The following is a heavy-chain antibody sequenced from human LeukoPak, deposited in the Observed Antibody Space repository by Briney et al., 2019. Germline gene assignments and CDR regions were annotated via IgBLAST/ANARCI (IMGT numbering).Heavy chain of an antibody. J-gene: IGHJ3*02. CDR3: AKDGGI. CDR2: ISSRSSTI. D-gene: IGHD3-3*01. V-gene: IGHV3-48*04. CDR1: GFTLSSYW. Sequence: GGSLRLSCAATGFTLSSYWMSWVRQAPGKGLEWVSYISSRSSTIYYADSVKGRFTISRDNAKNTLYLQMNSLRAEDTAVYYCAKDGGIWGQGTMVTVSS.